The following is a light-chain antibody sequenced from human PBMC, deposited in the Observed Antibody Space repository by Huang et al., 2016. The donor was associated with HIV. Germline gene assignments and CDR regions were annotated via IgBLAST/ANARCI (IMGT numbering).Light chain of an antibody. J-gene: IGKJ1*01. CDR1: QGISSY. Sequence: IQLTQSPSSLSASVGDRVTITCRASQGISSYLAWYQQKPGKAPKLLIYAASTLQSGVPSRFSGSGSGTDFTLTISSLQPEDFATYHCQQLNSYPPTFVQGTKVEIK. V-gene: IGKV1-9*01. CDR3: QQLNSYPPT. CDR2: AAS.